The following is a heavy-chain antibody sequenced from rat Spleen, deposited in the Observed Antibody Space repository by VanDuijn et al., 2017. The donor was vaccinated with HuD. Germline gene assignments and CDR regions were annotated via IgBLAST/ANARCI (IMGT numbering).Heavy chain of an antibody. V-gene: IGHV5-7*01. CDR1: GFTFSDYN. D-gene: IGHD1-2*01. CDR2: INYDGRGT. Sequence: EVQLVESGGDLVQPGRSLKLSCAASGFTFSDYNMAWVRQAPRKGLDWVATINYDGRGTYYRGSVTGRFTISRDNAKSTLYLQMDSLRSEDTATYYCARRDYYYSSYIYGGYFDYWGQGVMVTVSS. J-gene: IGHJ2*01. CDR3: ARRDYYYSSYIYGGYFDY.